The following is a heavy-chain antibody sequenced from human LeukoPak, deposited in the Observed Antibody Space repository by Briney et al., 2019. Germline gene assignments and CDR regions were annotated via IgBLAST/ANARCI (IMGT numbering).Heavy chain of an antibody. D-gene: IGHD3-3*01. V-gene: IGHV4-30-4*08. CDR2: TYYSGST. J-gene: IGHJ6*03. CDR1: GPSITSGDYY. Sequence: TLSPTWTVSGPSITSGDYYWSWIRQPPGKGLEWPAYTYYSGSTYYNPSIKSRVTISVDTSKNQFSLKLSSVTAADTAVYYCASMPYDFWSGYGYYYMDVWGKGTTVTVSS. CDR3: ASMPYDFWSGYGYYYMDV.